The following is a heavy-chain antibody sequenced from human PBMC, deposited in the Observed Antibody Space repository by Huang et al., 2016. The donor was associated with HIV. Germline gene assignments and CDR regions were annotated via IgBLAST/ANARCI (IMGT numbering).Heavy chain of an antibody. Sequence: QVELVQSGAEVKRPGASVRVSCKAAGYIFTKYGINWVRQAPGQGLEWMGWISAYNGNTNYAEKVQCGVTLTRDTSATTAYMELRDVTSADTAVYYCARDHWYPLQNWFDLWGQGTLVTVSS. CDR2: ISAYNGNT. CDR3: ARDHWYPLQNWFDL. J-gene: IGHJ5*01. D-gene: IGHD1-1*01. V-gene: IGHV1-18*01. CDR1: GYIFTKYG.